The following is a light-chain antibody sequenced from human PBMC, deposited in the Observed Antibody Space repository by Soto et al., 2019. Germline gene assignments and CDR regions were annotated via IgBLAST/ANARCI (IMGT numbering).Light chain of an antibody. Sequence: EMVMTQSPATLSVSPGERATLSWRASQSVSHKLAWYQQKPGQAPRLLIYDASDRAPGIPDRFSGSGSETDFTLTISRLEPEDFALYYCQQYGSSAPITFGQGTRLEIK. CDR1: QSVSHK. CDR3: QQYGSSAPIT. CDR2: DAS. V-gene: IGKV3-20*01. J-gene: IGKJ5*01.